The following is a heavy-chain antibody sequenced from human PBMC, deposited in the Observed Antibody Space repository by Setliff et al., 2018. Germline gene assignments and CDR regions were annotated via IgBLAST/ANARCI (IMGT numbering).Heavy chain of an antibody. Sequence: SETLSLTCTVSGGSISSSSYYWGWVRQPPGQGLEWIGTIYDSGTSYYNPSLKSRVTISVDTSKNQFSLILSSLTAADTAVYYCVRGRIRGICSGPHCTYDPFDIRGQGTTVTVSS. CDR1: GGSISSSSYY. J-gene: IGHJ3*02. CDR2: IYDSGTS. D-gene: IGHD2-15*01. V-gene: IGHV4-39*07. CDR3: VRGRIRGICSGPHCTYDPFDI.